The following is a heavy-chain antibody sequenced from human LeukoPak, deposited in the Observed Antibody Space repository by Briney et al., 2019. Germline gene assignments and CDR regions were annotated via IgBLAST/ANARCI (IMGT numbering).Heavy chain of an antibody. J-gene: IGHJ5*02. CDR1: GYTFTSYG. Sequence: SVKVSCKASGYTFTSYGISWVRQAPGQGLEWMGRIIPILGIANYAQKFQGRVTITADKSTSTAYMELSSLRSEDTAVYYCAGGSNWFDPWGQGTLVTVSS. CDR3: AGGSNWFDP. V-gene: IGHV1-69*04. D-gene: IGHD3-16*01. CDR2: IIPILGIA.